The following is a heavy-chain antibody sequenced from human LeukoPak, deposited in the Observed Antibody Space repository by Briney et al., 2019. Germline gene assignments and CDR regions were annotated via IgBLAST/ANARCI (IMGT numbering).Heavy chain of an antibody. CDR3: ARYNDASLDH. CDR1: GFTFNTYS. CDR2: ISDTTITT. J-gene: IGHJ4*02. V-gene: IGHV3-48*01. D-gene: IGHD1-14*01. Sequence: GGSLRLSCEASGFTFNTYSMNWVRQAPGKGLEWISYISDTTITTYYADTVKGRFTISRDNAKNSLYLQMNSLRAEDTAVYYCARYNDASLDHWGQGTLVTVSS.